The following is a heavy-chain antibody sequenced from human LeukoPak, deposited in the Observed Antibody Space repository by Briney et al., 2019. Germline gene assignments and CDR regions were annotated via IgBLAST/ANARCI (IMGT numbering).Heavy chain of an antibody. CDR2: INSDGSST. J-gene: IGHJ4*02. D-gene: IGHD3-22*01. CDR1: GFTFSSYR. V-gene: IGHV3-74*01. CDR3: ARGGRYYDSSGFYGGTNFDY. Sequence: GGSLRLSCAASGFTFSSYRMHCVRHAPGKGLVWVSRINSDGSSTSYADSVKGRFTISRDNAKNTLYLQMNSLRAEDTAVYYCARGGRYYDSSGFYGGTNFDYWGQGTLVTVSS.